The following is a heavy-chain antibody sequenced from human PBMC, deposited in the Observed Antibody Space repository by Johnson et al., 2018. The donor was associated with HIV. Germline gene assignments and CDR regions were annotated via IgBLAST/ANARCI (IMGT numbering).Heavy chain of an antibody. J-gene: IGHJ3*02. V-gene: IGHV3-30*19. CDR2: ISYDGSNK. Sequence: QVQLVESGGGVVQPGRSLRLSCAASGFTFSYYGMHWVRQAPGKGLEWVAIISYDGSNKYYADSVKGRFTISRDNSKNTLYLQMNSLRAEDPAIYYCARAPGNDAFDIWGQGTMVTVAS. CDR3: ARAPGNDAFDI. D-gene: IGHD3-10*01. CDR1: GFTFSYYG.